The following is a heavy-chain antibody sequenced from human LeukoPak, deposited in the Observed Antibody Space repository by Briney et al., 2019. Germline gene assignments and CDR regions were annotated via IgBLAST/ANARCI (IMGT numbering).Heavy chain of an antibody. CDR2: INDSGRT. J-gene: IGHJ6*03. CDR1: GGSFSNYY. CDR3: ARRWNYGRNYYIDV. V-gene: IGHV4-34*01. Sequence: SETLSLTCAVYGGSFSNYYWSWIRQPPGKGLEWIGEINDSGRTNYNPSLMSRVTISVDTSKNQFSLRWNSVTATDTAVYYCARRWNYGRNYYIDVWGKGATVSVSS. D-gene: IGHD1-7*01.